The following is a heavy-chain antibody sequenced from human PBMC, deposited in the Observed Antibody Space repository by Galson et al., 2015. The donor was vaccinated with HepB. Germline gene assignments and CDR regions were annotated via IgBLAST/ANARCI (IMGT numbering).Heavy chain of an antibody. J-gene: IGHJ6*03. CDR3: ARDMALGYSSSWYAPRYYYMDV. D-gene: IGHD6-13*01. CDR1: GGTFSSYA. V-gene: IGHV1-69*13. CDR2: IIPIFGTA. Sequence: SVKVSCKASGGTFSSYAISWVRQAPGQGLEWMGGIIPIFGTANYAQKFQGRVTITADESTSTAYMELSSLRSEDTAVYYCARDMALGYSSSWYAPRYYYMDVWGKGTTVTVSS.